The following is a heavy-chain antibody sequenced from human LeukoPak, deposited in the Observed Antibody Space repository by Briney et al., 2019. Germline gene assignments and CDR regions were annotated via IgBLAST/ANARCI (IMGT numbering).Heavy chain of an antibody. Sequence: GESLKISCKGSGYSFTSYWIGWVRQMPGKGLEWMVIIYPGDSDTRYSPSFQGQVTISADKSISTAYLQWSNLKASDTAMYYCARRDPFYSKGDFDYWGQGTLVTVSS. V-gene: IGHV5-51*01. J-gene: IGHJ4*02. D-gene: IGHD4-11*01. CDR3: ARRDPFYSKGDFDY. CDR1: GYSFTSYW. CDR2: IYPGDSDT.